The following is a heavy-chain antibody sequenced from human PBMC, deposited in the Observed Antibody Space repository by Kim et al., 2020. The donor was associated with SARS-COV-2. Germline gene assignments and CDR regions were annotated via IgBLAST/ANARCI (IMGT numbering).Heavy chain of an antibody. J-gene: IGHJ4*02. CDR2: IWYDGSNK. D-gene: IGHD6-13*01. V-gene: IGHV3-33*01. CDR1: GFTFSSYG. CDR3: ARGGAAAPLFDY. Sequence: GGSLRLSCAASGFTFSSYGMHWVRQAPGKGLEWVAVIWYDGSNKYYADSVKGRFTISRDNSKNTLYLQMNSLRAEDTAVYYCARGGAAAPLFDYWGQGTLVTVSS.